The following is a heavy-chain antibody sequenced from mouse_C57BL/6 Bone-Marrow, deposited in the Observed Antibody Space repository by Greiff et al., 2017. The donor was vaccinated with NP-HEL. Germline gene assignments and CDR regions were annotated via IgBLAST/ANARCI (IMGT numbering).Heavy chain of an antibody. CDR3: ARNWETSWYFDV. V-gene: IGHV1-59*01. J-gene: IGHJ1*03. CDR1: GYTFTSYW. D-gene: IGHD4-1*01. Sequence: QVHVKQPGAELVRPGTSVKLSCKASGYTFTSYWMHWVKQRPGQGLEWIGVIDPSDSYTNYNQKFKGKATLTVDTSSSTAYMQLSSLTSEDSAVYYCARNWETSWYFDVWGTGTTVTVSS. CDR2: IDPSDSYT.